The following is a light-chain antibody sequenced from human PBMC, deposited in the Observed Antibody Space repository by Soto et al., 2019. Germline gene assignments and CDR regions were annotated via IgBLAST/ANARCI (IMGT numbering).Light chain of an antibody. J-gene: IGKJ1*01. CDR3: QQYETFSGT. CDR2: KAS. Sequence: DIQMTQSPSTLSASVGDTVTITCRASQSFSTWLAWYQQKPGRAPKLLIYKASTLESGVPARFSGSGSGTKFTLTIASLQPDDFATYYCQQYETFSGTFGPGTKVDIK. CDR1: QSFSTW. V-gene: IGKV1-5*03.